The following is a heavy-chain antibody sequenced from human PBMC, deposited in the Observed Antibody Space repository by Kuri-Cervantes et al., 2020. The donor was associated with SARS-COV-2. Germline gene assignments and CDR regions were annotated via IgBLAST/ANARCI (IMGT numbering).Heavy chain of an antibody. CDR3: ARDRAPRD. D-gene: IGHD5-24*01. CDR2: IYHGGST. V-gene: IGHV4-59*01. J-gene: IGHJ4*02. Sequence: GSLRLSCTVSGGSISSYYWSWIRQPPGKGLEWIGYIYHGGSTNCNPSLKSRVTISIDTSKSQFSLKLSSVTAADTAVYYCARDRAPRDWGQGTLVTVSS. CDR1: GGSISSYY.